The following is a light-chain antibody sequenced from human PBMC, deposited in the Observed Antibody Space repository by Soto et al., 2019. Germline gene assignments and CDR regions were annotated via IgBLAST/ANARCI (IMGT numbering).Light chain of an antibody. J-gene: IGKJ2*01. CDR3: QHYGRSPYT. CDR2: GAS. CDR1: QSVDSSY. Sequence: EIVLTQSPGTLSLSPGERATLSCRASQSVDSSYLGWYQQKPGQAPRLLISGASNRATGIPDRFSGSASGTDFPLTISRLEPEDFAVYYCQHYGRSPYTFGQGTKLEIK. V-gene: IGKV3-20*01.